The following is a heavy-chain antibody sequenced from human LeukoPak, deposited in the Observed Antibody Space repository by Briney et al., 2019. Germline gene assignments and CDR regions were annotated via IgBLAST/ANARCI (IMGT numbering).Heavy chain of an antibody. D-gene: IGHD6-13*01. CDR3: AKDWYSSSSIDAFDI. Sequence: GGSLRLSCAASGFTFSSYAMSWVRQAPGKGLAWVSAISGSGGSTYYADSVKGRFTISRDNSKNTLYLQMNSLRAEDTAVYYCAKDWYSSSSIDAFDIWGQGTMVTVSS. CDR1: GFTFSSYA. J-gene: IGHJ3*02. CDR2: ISGSGGST. V-gene: IGHV3-23*01.